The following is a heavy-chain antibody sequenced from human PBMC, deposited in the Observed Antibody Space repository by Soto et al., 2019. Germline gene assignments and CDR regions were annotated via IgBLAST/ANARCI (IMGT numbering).Heavy chain of an antibody. D-gene: IGHD2-15*01. V-gene: IGHV4-59*08. CDR1: GGSISSYY. J-gene: IGHJ5*02. CDR3: ARHEAEGVVAAISWFDP. CDR2: IYYSGST. Sequence: SETLSLTCTVSGGSISSYYWSWIRQPPGKGLEWIGYIYYSGSTNYNPSLKSRVTISVDTSKNQFSLKLSSVTAADTAVYYCARHEAEGVVAAISWFDPWGQGTLVTVSS.